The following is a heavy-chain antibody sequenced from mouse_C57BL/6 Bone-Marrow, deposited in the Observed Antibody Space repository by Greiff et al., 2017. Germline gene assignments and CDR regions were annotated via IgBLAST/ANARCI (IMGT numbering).Heavy chain of an antibody. V-gene: IGHV1-69*01. CDR2: IDPSDSYT. Sequence: QVQLKQPGAELVMPGASVKLSCKASGYTFTSYWMHWVKQRPGHGLEWIGEIDPSDSYTNYNQKFKGKSTLTVDKSSSTAYMQLSSLTSYDSAVYYCAREGDYYFDYWGQGTTLTVSS. CDR3: AREGDYYFDY. CDR1: GYTFTSYW. J-gene: IGHJ2*01.